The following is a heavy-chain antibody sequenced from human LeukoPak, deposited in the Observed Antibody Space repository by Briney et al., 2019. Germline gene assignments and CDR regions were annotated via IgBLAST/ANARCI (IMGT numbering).Heavy chain of an antibody. Sequence: GESLKISCKVSGYSFTTYWLGWVRQMPGKGLEWMGIIYPGDSDPRYSPSFQGQVTISADKSISTAYLQWSSLKDSDTAMYYCARPVAGPAFDYWGQGTLVTVSS. V-gene: IGHV5-51*01. CDR3: ARPVAGPAFDY. D-gene: IGHD6-19*01. CDR2: IYPGDSDP. J-gene: IGHJ4*02. CDR1: GYSFTTYW.